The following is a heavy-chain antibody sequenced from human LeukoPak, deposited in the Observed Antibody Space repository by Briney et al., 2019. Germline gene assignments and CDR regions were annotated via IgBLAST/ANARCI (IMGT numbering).Heavy chain of an antibody. D-gene: IGHD6-13*01. CDR3: ARGSESSSWYEDWFDP. CDR2: IYCSGST. J-gene: IGHJ5*02. V-gene: IGHV4-59*01. Sequence: SETLSLTCTVSGGSISSYYWSWIRQPPGKGLEWIGYIYCSGSTNYNPSLKSRVTISVDTSENQFSLKLSSVTAADTAVYYCARGSESSSWYEDWFDPWGQGTLVTVSS. CDR1: GGSISSYY.